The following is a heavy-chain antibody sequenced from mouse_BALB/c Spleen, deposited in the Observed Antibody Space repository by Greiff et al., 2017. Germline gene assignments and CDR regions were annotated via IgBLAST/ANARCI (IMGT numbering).Heavy chain of an antibody. V-gene: IGHV3-8*02. D-gene: IGHD2-4*01. CDR3: ASKAIYYDYAMDY. J-gene: IGHJ4*01. CDR1: GDSITSGY. Sequence: EVKLMESGPSLVKPSQTLSLTCSVTGDSITSGYWNWIRKFPGNKLEYMGYISYSGSTYYNPSLKSRISITRDTSKNQYYLQLNSVTTEDTATYYCASKAIYYDYAMDYWGQGTSVTVSS. CDR2: ISYSGST.